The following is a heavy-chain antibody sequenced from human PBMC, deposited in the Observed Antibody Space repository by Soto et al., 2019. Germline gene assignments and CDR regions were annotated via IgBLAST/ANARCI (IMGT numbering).Heavy chain of an antibody. V-gene: IGHV1-2*04. J-gene: IGHJ4*02. CDR1: GYIFTDYY. CDR2: INPNSGGT. CDR3: ARPSGYYPYYFDD. Sequence: ASVKVSCKTSGYIFTDYYIHWVRHAPGQGLEWMGWINPNSGGTNYAQKFQDWVTMTRDTSINTAYMEVNSLRSDDTAVYYCARPSGYYPYYFDDWGQGTQVTVSS. D-gene: IGHD3-22*01.